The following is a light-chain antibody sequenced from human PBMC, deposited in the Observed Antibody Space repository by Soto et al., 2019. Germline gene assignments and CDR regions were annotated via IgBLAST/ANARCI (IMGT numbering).Light chain of an antibody. Sequence: YDLTQPPAVSVAPGQTARITCRGNNLERKSVHWYQQKPGQAPVLVVDDDSDRPSGIPERFSGSNSGSPATLTISRVEAGDEADYYCQVWGSTSDHYVFGTGTKVTV. CDR3: QVWGSTSDHYV. CDR2: DDS. V-gene: IGLV3-21*02. J-gene: IGLJ1*01. CDR1: NLERKS.